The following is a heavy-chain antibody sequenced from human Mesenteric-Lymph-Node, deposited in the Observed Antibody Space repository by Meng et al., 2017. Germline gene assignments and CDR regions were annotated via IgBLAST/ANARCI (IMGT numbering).Heavy chain of an antibody. CDR1: GGSFSGYY. V-gene: IGHV4-34*01. D-gene: IGHD6-13*01. Sequence: SETLSLTCAVYGGSFSGYYWSWIRQPPGKGLEWIGEINHSGSTNYNPSLKSRVTISVDTSKNQFSLKLSSVTAADTAVYYCARGTRRATGYSSSWYWGYWGQGTLVTVSS. J-gene: IGHJ4*02. CDR3: ARGTRRATGYSSSWYWGY. CDR2: INHSGST.